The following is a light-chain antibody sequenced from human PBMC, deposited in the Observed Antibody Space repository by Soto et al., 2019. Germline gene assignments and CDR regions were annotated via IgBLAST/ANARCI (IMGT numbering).Light chain of an antibody. CDR2: GAS. J-gene: IGKJ2*01. CDR1: QSVSSN. CDR3: QQYNDWPYT. V-gene: IGKV3-15*01. Sequence: EIVMTQSPATLSVSAGERATLSCRASQSVSSNLAWYQQKPGQAPRLLIYGASTRATGIPARFSGSGSGTEFTLTIRSLQSEDFAVYYCQQYNDWPYTFGQGTKLEIK.